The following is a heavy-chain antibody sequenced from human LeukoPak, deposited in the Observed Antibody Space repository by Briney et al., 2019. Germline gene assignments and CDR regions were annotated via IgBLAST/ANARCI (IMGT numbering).Heavy chain of an antibody. V-gene: IGHV1-46*01. CDR2: INPSFNST. Sequence: ASVKVSCKASGFTFTNYYMHWIRQAPGQGLEWMGMINPSFNSTSYAQNFQGRVLMTRDMSTSTVYMELSSLTSEDTAVYYCARGDYDFWSGPNWFDPWGQGTLVTVSS. D-gene: IGHD3-3*01. CDR3: ARGDYDFWSGPNWFDP. CDR1: GFTFTNYY. J-gene: IGHJ5*02.